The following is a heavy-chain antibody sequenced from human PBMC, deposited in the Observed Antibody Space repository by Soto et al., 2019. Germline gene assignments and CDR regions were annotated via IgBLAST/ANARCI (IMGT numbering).Heavy chain of an antibody. J-gene: IGHJ6*03. CDR3: ARGGYCSGGSCYRDYYYYYMDV. CDR2: IIPILGIA. CDR1: GGTFSSYT. Sequence: QVQLVQSGAEVKKPGSSVKVSCKASGGTFSSYTISWVRQAPGQGLEWMGRIIPILGIANYAQKFQGRVTITADKSTSTAYMELSRPRSEDTAVYYCARGGYCSGGSCYRDYYYYYMDVWGKGTTVTVSS. V-gene: IGHV1-69*02. D-gene: IGHD2-15*01.